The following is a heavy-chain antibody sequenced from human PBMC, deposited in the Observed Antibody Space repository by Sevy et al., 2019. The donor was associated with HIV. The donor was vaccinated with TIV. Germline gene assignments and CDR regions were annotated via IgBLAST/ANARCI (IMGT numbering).Heavy chain of an antibody. CDR2: FKSKTDGGTT. D-gene: IGHD2-2*01. J-gene: IGHJ3*02. Sequence: GSLRLSCAASGFTFSNAWMSWVRQAPGKGLEWVGRFKSKTDGGTTDHAAPVKGRFTISRDDSKNTLYLQMNSLKTEDTAVYYCTTGVPSAATSGRNAFDIWGQGTMVTVSS. V-gene: IGHV3-15*01. CDR1: GFTFSNAW. CDR3: TTGVPSAATSGRNAFDI.